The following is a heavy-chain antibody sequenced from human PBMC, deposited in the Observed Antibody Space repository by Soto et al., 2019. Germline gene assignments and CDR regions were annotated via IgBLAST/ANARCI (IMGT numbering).Heavy chain of an antibody. D-gene: IGHD2-2*01. J-gene: IGHJ6*03. CDR2: VNSDGSFT. Sequence: EVQLVESGGGLVQPGGSPRLSCAASGLTFSSYWMHWVRQVPGKGLVWVSRVNSDGSFTTYADSVKGRFTISRDNAKNTLYLQMNSLRAEDTALYYCVRETPSVDHYYFYMDVWGKGTTVTVSS. V-gene: IGHV3-74*01. CDR3: VRETPSVDHYYFYMDV. CDR1: GLTFSSYW.